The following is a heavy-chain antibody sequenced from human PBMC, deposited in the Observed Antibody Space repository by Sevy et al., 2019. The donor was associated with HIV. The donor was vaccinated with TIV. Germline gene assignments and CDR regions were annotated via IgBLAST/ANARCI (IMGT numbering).Heavy chain of an antibody. J-gene: IGHJ4*02. CDR2: INWDGDNT. CDR1: GFTFDDYT. Sequence: GGSLRLPCAASGFTFDDYTMYWVRQPPGGGLEWVSLINWDGDNTYYEDSVRGRFSVSRDNDKNSLYLQMSSLRTEDSGLYDCARGVRSAGGWAVDFWGQGTLVTVSS. V-gene: IGHV3-43*01. CDR3: ARGVRSAGGWAVDF. D-gene: IGHD6-19*01.